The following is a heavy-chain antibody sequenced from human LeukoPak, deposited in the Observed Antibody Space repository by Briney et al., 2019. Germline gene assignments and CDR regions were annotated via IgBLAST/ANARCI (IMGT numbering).Heavy chain of an antibody. J-gene: IGHJ3*02. D-gene: IGHD3-10*01. Sequence: GGSLRLFCAASGFTFSNNWMHWVRQAPGRGLVWVSCINSDGSRTTYADSVRGRFTISRDNAKNTLYLQMNSLRAEDTAVYYCSRDQAGAFDIWGQGTTVTASS. CDR3: SRDQAGAFDI. V-gene: IGHV3-74*01. CDR1: GFTFSNNW. CDR2: INSDGSRT.